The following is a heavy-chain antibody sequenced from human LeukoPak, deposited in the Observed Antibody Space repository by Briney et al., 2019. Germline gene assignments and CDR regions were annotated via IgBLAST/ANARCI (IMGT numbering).Heavy chain of an antibody. V-gene: IGHV3-30*18. D-gene: IGHD3-10*01. J-gene: IGHJ4*02. CDR2: ISYDGSNK. CDR3: ANDLVPTMVRGPPGDY. Sequence: GGSLRLSCAASGFTVSSNYMSWVRQAPGKGLEWVAVISYDGSNKYYADSVKGRFTISRDNSKNTLYLQMNSLRAEDTAVYYCANDLVPTMVRGPPGDYWGQGTLVTVSS. CDR1: GFTVSSNY.